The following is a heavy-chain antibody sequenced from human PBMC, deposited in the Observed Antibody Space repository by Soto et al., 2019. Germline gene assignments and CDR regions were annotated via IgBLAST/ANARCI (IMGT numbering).Heavy chain of an antibody. CDR1: GYTFTSYA. V-gene: IGHV1-3*01. J-gene: IGHJ4*02. Sequence: ASVKVSCKASGYTFTSYAMHWVRQAPGQRLEWMGWINPGNGNTKNSQKFQGRVTITRDTSASTAYMELSSLRSEDTAVYYCARDLGGWPDYWGQGTLVTVSS. CDR2: INPGNGNT. D-gene: IGHD2-15*01. CDR3: ARDLGGWPDY.